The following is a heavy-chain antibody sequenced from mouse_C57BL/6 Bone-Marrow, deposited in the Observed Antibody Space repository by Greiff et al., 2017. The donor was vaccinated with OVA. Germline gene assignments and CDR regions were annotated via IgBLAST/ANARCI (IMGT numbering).Heavy chain of an antibody. CDR2: IHPNSGST. V-gene: IGHV1-64*01. Sequence: VQLQQPGAELVKPGASVKLSCKASGYTFTSYWMHWVKQRPGQGLEWIGMIHPNSGSTNYNEKFKSKATLTVDKSSSPAYMQLSSLTSEDSAVYYCARGDSSGYEAMDYWGQGTSVTVSS. D-gene: IGHD3-2*02. CDR3: ARGDSSGYEAMDY. CDR1: GYTFTSYW. J-gene: IGHJ4*01.